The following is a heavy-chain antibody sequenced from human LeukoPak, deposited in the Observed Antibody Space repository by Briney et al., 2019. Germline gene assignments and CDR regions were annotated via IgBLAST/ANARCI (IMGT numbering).Heavy chain of an antibody. D-gene: IGHD3-10*01. CDR2: IYSGGST. Sequence: PGGSLRLSCAASGFTVSSNYMSWVRQAPGKGLEWASVIYSGGSTYYADSVKGRFTISRDNSKNTLYLQMNSLRAEDTAVYYCARGQDYYGSGSYWFDPWGQGTLVTVSS. CDR3: ARGQDYYGSGSYWFDP. CDR1: GFTVSSNY. J-gene: IGHJ5*02. V-gene: IGHV3-53*01.